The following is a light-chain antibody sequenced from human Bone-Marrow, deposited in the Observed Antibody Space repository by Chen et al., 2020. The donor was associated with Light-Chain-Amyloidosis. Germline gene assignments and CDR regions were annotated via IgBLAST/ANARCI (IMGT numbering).Light chain of an antibody. CDR3: SSYTITNTLV. Sequence: QSALTQPASVSGSPAQSITISCTGTSSDVGGDNHVSWYHQHPDKAPKLMIYEVTNRPSWVPDRFSGSKSENTASLTISGLQTEDEADYFCSSYTITNTLVFGSGTRVTVL. CDR1: SSDVGGDNH. V-gene: IGLV2-14*01. CDR2: EVT. J-gene: IGLJ1*01.